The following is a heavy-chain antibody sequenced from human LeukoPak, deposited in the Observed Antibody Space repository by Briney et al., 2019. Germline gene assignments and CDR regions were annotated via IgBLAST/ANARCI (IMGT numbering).Heavy chain of an antibody. V-gene: IGHV3-23*01. Sequence: PGGSLRLSCAASGFTFNSYAMSWARHAPGKGLELGSAISGRGGSTYYADSVKGRFTISRDNSKNTLYLQMNSLRAEDTAVYYCAKDYYDSSGYYRFDYWGQGPLVTVSS. D-gene: IGHD3-22*01. J-gene: IGHJ4*02. CDR2: ISGRGGST. CDR1: GFTFNSYA. CDR3: AKDYYDSSGYYRFDY.